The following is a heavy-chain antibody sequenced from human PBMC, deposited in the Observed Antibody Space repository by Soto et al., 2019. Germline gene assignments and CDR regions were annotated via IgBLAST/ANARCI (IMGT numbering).Heavy chain of an antibody. CDR3: ARHGDYVLRDYYYGMDV. CDR2: IYSGGST. CDR1: GFTISSNY. Sequence: EVQLVESGGGLIQPGGSLRLSCAASGFTISSNYMSWVRQAPGKGLEWVSVIYSGGSTYYADSVKGRFTISRDSSKNTLYLQMNSLRAEDTAVYYCARHGDYVLRDYYYGMDVWGQGTTVTVSS. J-gene: IGHJ6*02. V-gene: IGHV3-53*01. D-gene: IGHD4-17*01.